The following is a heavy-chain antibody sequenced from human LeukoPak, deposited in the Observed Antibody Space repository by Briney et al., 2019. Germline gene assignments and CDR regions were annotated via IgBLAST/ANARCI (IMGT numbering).Heavy chain of an antibody. Sequence: GGSLRLYCAASGFTVSSNYMSWVRQAPGKGLEWVSVIYSGGSTYYADSVKGRFTISRDNSKNTLYLQMNSLRAEDTAVYYCARSSRYFDWLLSRGYYYYMDVWGKGTTVTVSS. D-gene: IGHD3-9*01. CDR2: IYSGGST. V-gene: IGHV3-53*01. CDR1: GFTVSSNY. CDR3: ARSSRYFDWLLSRGYYYYMDV. J-gene: IGHJ6*03.